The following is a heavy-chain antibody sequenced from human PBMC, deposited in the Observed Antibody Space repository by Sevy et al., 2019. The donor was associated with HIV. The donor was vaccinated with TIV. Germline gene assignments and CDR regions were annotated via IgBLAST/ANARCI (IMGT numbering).Heavy chain of an antibody. CDR1: GFTFSDSW. CDR3: ARDRAYSAVDY. J-gene: IGHJ4*02. V-gene: IGHV3-7*01. D-gene: IGHD5-18*01. CDR2: INEDGSRL. Sequence: GGSLRLSCVASGFTFSDSWMIWLRQAPGKGLERIAFINEDGSRLGYVDSVRGRFTISRENIKNSLYLQMNNLRAEDTALYFCARDRAYSAVDYWGQGTLVTVSS.